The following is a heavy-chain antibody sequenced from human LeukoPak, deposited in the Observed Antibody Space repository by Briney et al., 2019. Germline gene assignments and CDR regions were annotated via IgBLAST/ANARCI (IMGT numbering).Heavy chain of an antibody. D-gene: IGHD2-15*01. CDR1: GFTFSSYG. CDR2: IWYDGSNK. V-gene: IGHV3-33*01. J-gene: IGHJ4*02. CDR3: ARDLLYCSGGSCHYYFDY. Sequence: GRSLRLSCAASGFTFSSYGMHWVRQAPGKGLEWVAVIWYDGSNKYYADSVKGRFTISRDNSKNTLYLQMNSLRAEDTALYYCARDLLYCSGGSCHYYFDYWGQGTLVTVSS.